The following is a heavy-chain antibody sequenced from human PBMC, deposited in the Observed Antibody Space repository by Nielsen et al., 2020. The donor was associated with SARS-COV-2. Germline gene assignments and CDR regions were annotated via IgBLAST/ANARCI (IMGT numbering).Heavy chain of an antibody. CDR1: GYTFTSYA. J-gene: IGHJ4*02. D-gene: IGHD3-22*01. CDR2: INAGNGNT. Sequence: ASVKVSCKASGYTFTSYAMHWVRQAQGQRLEWMGWINAGNGNTKYSQKFQGRVTITRDTSASTAYMELSSLRSEDTAVYYCASWVRYYDSSGYYYDLHYWGQGTLVTVSS. V-gene: IGHV1-3*01. CDR3: ASWVRYYDSSGYYYDLHY.